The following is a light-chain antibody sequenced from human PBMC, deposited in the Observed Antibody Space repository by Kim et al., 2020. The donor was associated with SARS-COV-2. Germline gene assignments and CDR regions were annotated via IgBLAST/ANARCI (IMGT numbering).Light chain of an antibody. Sequence: WSRGEEPPPPCWPVRGVSTTYLAWYRQNPGQAPRLLIYVASSRATGIPDRFSGSGSGTDFTLTISRLEPEDLAVYYCQQYGSSRTFGGGTQMEIK. CDR2: VAS. V-gene: IGKV3-20*01. CDR1: RGVSTTY. CDR3: QQYGSSRT. J-gene: IGKJ4*01.